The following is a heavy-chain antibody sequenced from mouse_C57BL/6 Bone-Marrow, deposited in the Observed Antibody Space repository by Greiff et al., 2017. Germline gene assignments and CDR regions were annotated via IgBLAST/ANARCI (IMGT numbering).Heavy chain of an antibody. CDR3: VKVHYYGSSYFDY. V-gene: IGHV7-4*01. D-gene: IGHD1-1*01. J-gene: IGHJ2*01. CDR2: IRNKANGYTT. CDR1: GFTFTDYY. Sequence: EVNLVESGGGLVQPGASLRLSCAASGFTFTDYYMSWVRQPPGKALEWLALIRNKANGYTTEYTASVKGLFTISRDNSQNILYLQMNTLRAEDSATYYCVKVHYYGSSYFDYWGQGTTLTVSS.